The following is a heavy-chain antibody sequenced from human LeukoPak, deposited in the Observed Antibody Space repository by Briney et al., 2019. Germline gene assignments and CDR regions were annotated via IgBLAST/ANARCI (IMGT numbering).Heavy chain of an antibody. J-gene: IGHJ4*02. CDR2: INPNNDGT. D-gene: IGHD3-10*01. CDR1: GYSFSDYY. Sequence: GASMKVSCKSSGYSFSDYYMHWVRQAPGQGLEWLGWINPNNDGTHYAERFQGRVTMTRDSAINTAYLEVTNLRSDVTATYYCARGALVRGVRIGGNCDFLGQGTLVIVSS. V-gene: IGHV1-2*02. CDR3: ARGALVRGVRIGGNCDF.